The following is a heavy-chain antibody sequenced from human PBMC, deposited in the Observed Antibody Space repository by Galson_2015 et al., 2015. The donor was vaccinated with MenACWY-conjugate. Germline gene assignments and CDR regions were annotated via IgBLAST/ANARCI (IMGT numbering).Heavy chain of an antibody. CDR2: ISDRGTYT. CDR3: AKGGLWYSSGWYSNYYYYGMDV. CDR1: GFTFNNYA. Sequence: SLRLSCAASGFTFNNYAMNWLRQAPGKGLEWLSVISDRGTYTAYADSVKGRFAISRDNSKDTVFLQMNSLRAEDTAVYYCAKGGLWYSSGWYSNYYYYGMDVWGQGTTVTVSS. D-gene: IGHD6-19*01. J-gene: IGHJ6*02. V-gene: IGHV3-23*01.